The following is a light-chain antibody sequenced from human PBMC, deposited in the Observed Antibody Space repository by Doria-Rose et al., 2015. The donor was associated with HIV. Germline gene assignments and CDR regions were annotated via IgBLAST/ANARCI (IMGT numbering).Light chain of an antibody. V-gene: IGKV1-39*01. CDR2: AAS. CDR1: QTVSTY. Sequence: SRSASIGARVTITCRSSQTVSTYLNWFQQEPGKAPKLLIYAASRLQSGVPSRFSGSGSGTDFTLTISGLQPGDFATYYCQQTYSSPPWTFGQGTKVEMK. J-gene: IGKJ1*01. CDR3: QQTYSSPPWT.